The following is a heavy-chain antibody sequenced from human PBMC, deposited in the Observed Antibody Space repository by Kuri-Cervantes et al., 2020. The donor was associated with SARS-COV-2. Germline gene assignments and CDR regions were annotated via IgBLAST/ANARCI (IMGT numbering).Heavy chain of an antibody. CDR2: ISGTVIST. CDR3: ARVLPNCGGDCPADY. Sequence: GESLKISCAASGFTFSISAMNWVRQAPGKGLQWVSGISGTVISTYYADSVKGRFTISRHNSKNTLYLQMNSLRAEDTAVYYCARVLPNCGGDCPADYWGQGTLVTVSS. D-gene: IGHD2-21*02. J-gene: IGHJ4*02. CDR1: GFTFSISA. V-gene: IGHV3-23*01.